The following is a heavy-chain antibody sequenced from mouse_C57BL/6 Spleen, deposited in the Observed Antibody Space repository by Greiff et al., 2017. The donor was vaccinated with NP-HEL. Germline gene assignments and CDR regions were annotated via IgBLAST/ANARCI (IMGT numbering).Heavy chain of an antibody. V-gene: IGHV1-18*01. Sequence: VQLQQSGPELVKPGASVKIPCKASGYTFTDYNMDWVKQSHGKSLEWIGDINPNNGGTIYNQKFKGKATLTVSKSSSTAYMELRSLTSEDTAVYYCARPHYYGSSYGFAYWGQGTLVTVSA. CDR2: INPNNGGT. CDR3: ARPHYYGSSYGFAY. CDR1: GYTFTDYN. D-gene: IGHD1-1*01. J-gene: IGHJ3*01.